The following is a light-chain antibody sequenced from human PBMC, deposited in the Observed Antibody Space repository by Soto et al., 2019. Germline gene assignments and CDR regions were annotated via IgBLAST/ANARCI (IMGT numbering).Light chain of an antibody. CDR2: EVS. Sequence: QSALTQPPSASGSPGQSVTISCTGTSSDVGGYDYVSWYQQHPGKAPKVMIYEVSKRPSGVPNRFSGSKSGNTASLTVSGLQAEDEADYYCSSYAGYNNYVFGSGTKATVL. J-gene: IGLJ1*01. V-gene: IGLV2-8*01. CDR1: SSDVGGYDY. CDR3: SSYAGYNNYV.